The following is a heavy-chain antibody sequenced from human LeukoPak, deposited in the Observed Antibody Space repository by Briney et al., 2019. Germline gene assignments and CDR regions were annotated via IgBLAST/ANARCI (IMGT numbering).Heavy chain of an antibody. D-gene: IGHD4-17*01. J-gene: IGHJ4*02. CDR1: GFTFSSYE. V-gene: IGHV3-48*03. CDR2: ISSSGSTI. CDR3: ARDYGDYVVDY. Sequence: GGSLRLSCVASGFTFSSYEMNWVRQAPGKGLEWVSYISSSGSTIYYADSVKGRFTISRDNAKNSLYLQMNSLRAEDTAVYYCARDYGDYVVDYWGQGTLVTVSS.